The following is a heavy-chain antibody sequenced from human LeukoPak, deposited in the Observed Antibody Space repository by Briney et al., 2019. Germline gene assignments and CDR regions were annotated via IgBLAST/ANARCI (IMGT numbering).Heavy chain of an antibody. CDR3: TTIGGLGTDDY. CDR2: IKVDGSDK. CDR1: GFGFSNYW. D-gene: IGHD7-27*01. J-gene: IGHJ4*02. V-gene: IGHV3-7*01. Sequence: GSLRLSCAASGFGFSNYWMSWVRQAPGKGLEWVAYIKVDGSDKYYLDSVEGRFTISRDNAKNSLYLQMNRLRAEDTAVYFCTTIGGLGTDDYWGQGTLVTVSS.